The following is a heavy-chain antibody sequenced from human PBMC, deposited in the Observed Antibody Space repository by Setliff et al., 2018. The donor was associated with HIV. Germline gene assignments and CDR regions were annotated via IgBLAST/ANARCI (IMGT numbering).Heavy chain of an antibody. CDR2: IYYTGST. D-gene: IGHD2-21*01. V-gene: IGHV4-59*08. CDR3: ASGLFYDY. Sequence: PSETLSLTCSVSGASIRSYYWTWTRQPPGRGLEWIGFIYYTGSTKYNPSLKSRVTISVDTSKTQFSLRLGSVTAADTAVYYCASGLFYDYWGQGALVTVSS. CDR1: GASIRSYY. J-gene: IGHJ4*02.